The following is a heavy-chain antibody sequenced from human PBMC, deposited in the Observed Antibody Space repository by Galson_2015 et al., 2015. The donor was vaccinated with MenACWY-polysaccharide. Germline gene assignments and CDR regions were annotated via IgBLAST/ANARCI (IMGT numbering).Heavy chain of an antibody. CDR3: ARGYHDSSGYYDAFDI. D-gene: IGHD3-22*01. CDR1: GYTFTGYY. Sequence: SVKVSCKASGYTFTGYYMHWVRQAPGQGLEWMGWINPNSGGTNYAQKFQGRVTMTRDTSISTAYMELSRLRSDDTAVYYCARGYHDSSGYYDAFDIWGQGTMVTVSS. V-gene: IGHV1-2*02. CDR2: INPNSGGT. J-gene: IGHJ3*02.